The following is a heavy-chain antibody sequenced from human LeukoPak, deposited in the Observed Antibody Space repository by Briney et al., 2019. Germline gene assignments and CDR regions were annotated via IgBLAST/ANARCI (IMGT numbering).Heavy chain of an antibody. V-gene: IGHV3-21*01. J-gene: IGHJ4*02. Sequence: GGSLRLSCAASGFTFSSYSMNWVRQAPGKGLEWVSSISSSSSYIYYADSVKGRFTISRDNAKNSLYLQMNSLRAEDTAVYYCGKPKDIVVVVAAYDCWGQGTLVTVSS. CDR3: GKPKDIVVVVAAYDC. CDR2: ISSSSSYI. D-gene: IGHD2-15*01. CDR1: GFTFSSYS.